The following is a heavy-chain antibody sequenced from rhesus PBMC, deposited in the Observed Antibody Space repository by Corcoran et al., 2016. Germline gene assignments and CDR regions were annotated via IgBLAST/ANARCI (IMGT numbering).Heavy chain of an antibody. CDR2: IYGSGSST. CDR1: GGSISSSY. Sequence: QLQLQESGPGLVKPSETLSVTCTVSGGSISSSYWSWIRQAPGKGLEWIGYIYGSGSSTNYNPSVRTRVTLSVDTSKDPRSLKLGSVTTADTAVYYCAKNGSGYSGSWNLFDYWGQGVLVTVSS. CDR3: AKNGSGYSGSWNLFDY. J-gene: IGHJ4*01. D-gene: IGHD6-25*01. V-gene: IGHV4-169*01.